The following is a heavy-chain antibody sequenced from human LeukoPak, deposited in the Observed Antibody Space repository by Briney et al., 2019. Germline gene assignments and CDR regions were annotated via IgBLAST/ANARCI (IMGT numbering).Heavy chain of an antibody. D-gene: IGHD2-21*01. CDR1: GYAVGSSHY. Sequence: PSETLSLTCDVSGYAVGSSHYWGWIRQPPGRGLQWVGHVNFHGTSAYNASLRGRVSISTEASKNRFSLRLTSVTGADAAIYYCARVVSQAAPDWYMDVWGGGTVVIVSS. CDR2: VNFHGTS. J-gene: IGHJ2*01. CDR3: ARVVSQAAPDWYMDV. V-gene: IGHV4-38-2*01.